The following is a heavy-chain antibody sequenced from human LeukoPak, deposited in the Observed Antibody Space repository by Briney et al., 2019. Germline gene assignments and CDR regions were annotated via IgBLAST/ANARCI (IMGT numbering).Heavy chain of an antibody. CDR1: GFTFSSYG. V-gene: IGHV3-33*01. CDR2: IWYDGSNK. Sequence: VGSLRLSCAASGFTFSSYGMHWVRQAPGKGLEWVAVIWYDGSNKYYADSVKGRFTISRDNSKNTLYLKMNSLRAEDTAVYYCARDNPSAGMDVWGQGTTVTVSS. CDR3: ARDNPSAGMDV. J-gene: IGHJ6*02. D-gene: IGHD1-14*01.